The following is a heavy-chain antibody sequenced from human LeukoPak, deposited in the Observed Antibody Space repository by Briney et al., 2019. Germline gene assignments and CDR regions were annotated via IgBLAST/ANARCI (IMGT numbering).Heavy chain of an antibody. CDR1: GGSFSGYY. J-gene: IGHJ4*02. D-gene: IGHD6-13*01. Sequence: KPSETLSLTCTVYGGSFSGYYWSWIRQPPGKGLEWIGEINHSGSTNYNPSLKSRVTISVDTSKNQFSLKLSSVTAADTAVYYCARIAAAENYWGQGTLVTVSS. V-gene: IGHV4-34*01. CDR2: INHSGST. CDR3: ARIAAAENY.